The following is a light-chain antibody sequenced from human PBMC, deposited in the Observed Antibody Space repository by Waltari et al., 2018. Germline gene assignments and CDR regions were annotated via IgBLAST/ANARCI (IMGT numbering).Light chain of an antibody. J-gene: IGLJ3*02. V-gene: IGLV2-23*01. CDR1: SSDVGNYNL. CDR2: DDN. Sequence: QSALTQPASASGSPGQSITISCTRTSSDVGNYNLVPWYQQYPGKAPKVMIYDDNRRPSGVSDRFSGSKSGNTASLTISGVQAEDEADYYCCSYAGSYTWVFGGGTKLTVL. CDR3: CSYAGSYTWV.